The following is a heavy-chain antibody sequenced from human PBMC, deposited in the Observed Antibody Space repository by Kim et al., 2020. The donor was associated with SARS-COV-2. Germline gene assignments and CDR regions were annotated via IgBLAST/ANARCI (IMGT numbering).Heavy chain of an antibody. CDR3: AREAIAAAGVTYNCFDP. D-gene: IGHD6-13*01. V-gene: IGHV6-1*01. Sequence: SQTLSLTCAISGDSVSSNSAAWNWIRQSPSRGLEWLGRTYYRSKWYNDYAVSVKSRITINPDTSKNQFSLQLNSVTPGDTAVYYCAREAIAAAGVTYNCFDPWGQGTLVTVSS. CDR1: GDSVSSNSAA. CDR2: TYYRSKWYN. J-gene: IGHJ5*02.